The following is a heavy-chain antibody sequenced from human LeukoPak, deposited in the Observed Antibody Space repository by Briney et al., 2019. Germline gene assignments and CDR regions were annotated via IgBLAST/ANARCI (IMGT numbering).Heavy chain of an antibody. CDR1: GFTFSSYE. J-gene: IGHJ5*02. D-gene: IGHD3-10*01. CDR3: ARVRAGSGSCQGLDP. Sequence: GSLRLSCAASGFTFSSYEMNWVRQAPGKGPAWVSYISGGGETVFSADSVKGRFTTSRDNAKNSLYLQMTRLRAEDTAVYYCARVRAGSGSCQGLDPWGQGTLVTVSS. CDR2: ISGGGETV. V-gene: IGHV3-48*03.